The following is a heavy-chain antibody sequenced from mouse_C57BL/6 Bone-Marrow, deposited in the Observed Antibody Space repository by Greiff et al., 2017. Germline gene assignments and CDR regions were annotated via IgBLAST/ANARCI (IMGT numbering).Heavy chain of an antibody. Sequence: QVQLQQSGAELVRPGASVKLSCKASGYTFTDYYINWVKQRPGQGLEWIARIYPGSGNTYYNEKFTGKATLTAEKSSSTAYMQLSSLTSEDAACYVCARTYYGSSPYYAMDYWGQGTSVTVSS. CDR2: IYPGSGNT. CDR1: GYTFTDYY. J-gene: IGHJ4*01. V-gene: IGHV1-76*01. D-gene: IGHD1-1*01. CDR3: ARTYYGSSPYYAMDY.